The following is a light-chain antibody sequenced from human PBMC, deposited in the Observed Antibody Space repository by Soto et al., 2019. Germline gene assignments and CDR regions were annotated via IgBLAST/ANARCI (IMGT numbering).Light chain of an antibody. J-gene: IGKJ2*01. CDR2: WAS. CDR1: QSVLYSSNNKNY. Sequence: DIVMTQSPDSLAVSLGERATINCKSSQSVLYSSNNKNYLAWYQQKPGQPPNLLIYWASTRESVVPDRFSGSGSGTDFTLTISSLQAEDVAVYYCQQYYSTPLTCGQGTKLEIK. CDR3: QQYYSTPLT. V-gene: IGKV4-1*01.